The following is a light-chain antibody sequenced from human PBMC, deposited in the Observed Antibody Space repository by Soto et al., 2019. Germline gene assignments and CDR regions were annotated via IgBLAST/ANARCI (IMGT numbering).Light chain of an antibody. CDR3: QQRGNWPLT. Sequence: EIVLTQSPATLSVSPGDRATLSCRASQSVSRDLAWYQQKAGQAPRLVMYDAATRATGIPDRFSGSGSGTDFTHTISSLEPEDFAVYYCQQRGNWPLTFGQGTRLEIQ. V-gene: IGKV3-11*01. J-gene: IGKJ5*01. CDR1: QSVSRD. CDR2: DAA.